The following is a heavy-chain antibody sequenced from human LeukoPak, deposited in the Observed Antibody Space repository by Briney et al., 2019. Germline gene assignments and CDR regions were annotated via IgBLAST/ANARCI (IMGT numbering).Heavy chain of an antibody. V-gene: IGHV3-30*18. CDR3: TKEGLLQHCSNTTCYVDH. CDR1: GFSFSSSG. D-gene: IGHD2-2*01. J-gene: IGHJ4*02. CDR2: ISYDGDNQ. Sequence: GGSLRLSCAASGFSFSSSGMHWVRQAPGKGLEWVTFISYDGDNQYYAASVKGRFTVSRSNPKKTLFLDLTSLRPEDTAVYYCTKEGLLQHCSNTTCYVDHWGQGTLVTVSS.